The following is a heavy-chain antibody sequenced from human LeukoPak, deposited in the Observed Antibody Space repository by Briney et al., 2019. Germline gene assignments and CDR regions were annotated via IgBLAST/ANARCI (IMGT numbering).Heavy chain of an antibody. D-gene: IGHD6-25*01. J-gene: IGHJ6*03. CDR3: ATLSGWVSSDYYYYMDV. CDR1: GYSFTSYW. V-gene: IGHV5-51*01. Sequence: GASLKISCKGSGYSFTSYWSGWVRQMPGKGLEWMGTIYPGDSDTRYSPSFQGQVTISADKSITPAYLQWSSLKASDTAMYYCATLSGWVSSDYYYYMDVWGKGTTVTVSS. CDR2: IYPGDSDT.